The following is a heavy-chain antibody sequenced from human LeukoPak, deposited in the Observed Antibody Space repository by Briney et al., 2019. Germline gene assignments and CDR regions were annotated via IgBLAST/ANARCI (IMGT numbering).Heavy chain of an antibody. CDR1: GGSISSYY. V-gene: IGHV4-59*01. CDR2: IYYSGST. CDR3: ARDKLAFSSSWLFDY. Sequence: SETLSLTCTVSGGSISSYYWSWIRQPPGKGLEWIGYIYYSGSTNYNPSLKSRVTISVDTSKNQFPLKLSSVTAADTAVYYCARDKLAFSSSWLFDYWGQGTLVTVSS. D-gene: IGHD6-13*01. J-gene: IGHJ4*02.